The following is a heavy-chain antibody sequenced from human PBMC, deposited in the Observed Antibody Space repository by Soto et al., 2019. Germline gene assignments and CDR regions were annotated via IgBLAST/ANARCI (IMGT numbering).Heavy chain of an antibody. CDR1: GYSFSSYW. D-gene: IGHD2-21*02. V-gene: IGHV5-10-1*01. Sequence: GESLKISCKGSGYSFSSYWITWVRQMPGKGLEWMGRIDPSDSYTNYSPSFQGHVTISADKSISTAYLQWSSLRAEDTAVYYCARAGCGGDCYSIHDAFDIWGQGTMVTVSS. CDR2: IDPSDSYT. J-gene: IGHJ3*02. CDR3: ARAGCGGDCYSIHDAFDI.